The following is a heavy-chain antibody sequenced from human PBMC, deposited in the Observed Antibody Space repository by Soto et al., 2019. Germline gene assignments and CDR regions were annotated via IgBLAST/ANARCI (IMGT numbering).Heavy chain of an antibody. CDR1: SGYY. J-gene: IGHJ4*02. Sequence: SGYYWSWIRQPPGKGLEWIGEINHSGSTNYNPSLKSRVTISVDTSKNQFSLKLSSVTAADTAVYYCARRMVRGVTQLDYWGQGTLVTVSS. CDR3: ARRMVRGVTQLDY. V-gene: IGHV4-34*01. CDR2: INHSGST. D-gene: IGHD3-10*01.